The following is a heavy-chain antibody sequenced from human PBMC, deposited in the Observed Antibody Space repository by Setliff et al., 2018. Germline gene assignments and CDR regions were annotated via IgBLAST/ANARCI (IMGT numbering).Heavy chain of an antibody. CDR2: IYWDDDK. CDR3: ARCITIFGVVIPNASDY. V-gene: IGHV2-5*02. Sequence: SGPTLVTPTQTLTLTCTFSGFSLSTSGVGVGWIRQPPGKALEWLALIYWDDDKRYSPSLKSRLTITKDTSKNQVVLTMTNMDPVDTATYYCARCITIFGVVIPNASDYWGQGTLVTVSS. J-gene: IGHJ4*02. CDR1: GFSLSTSGVG. D-gene: IGHD3-3*01.